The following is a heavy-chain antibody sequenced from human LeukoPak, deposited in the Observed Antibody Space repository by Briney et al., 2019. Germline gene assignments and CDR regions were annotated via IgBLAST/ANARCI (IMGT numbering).Heavy chain of an antibody. Sequence: GGSLRLSCAASGFTFSSYEMNWVRQAPGKGLEWVSYISSSGSIINYADSVKGRFTISRDNAKNSLYLQMNSLRADDTAVYSCARDRRDFWSGYYHSFYMDVWGKGTTVTVSS. D-gene: IGHD3-3*01. CDR2: ISSSGSII. V-gene: IGHV3-48*03. CDR1: GFTFSSYE. J-gene: IGHJ6*03. CDR3: ARDRRDFWSGYYHSFYMDV.